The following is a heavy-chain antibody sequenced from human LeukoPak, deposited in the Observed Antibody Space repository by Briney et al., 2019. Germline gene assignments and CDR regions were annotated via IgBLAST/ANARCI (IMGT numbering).Heavy chain of an antibody. Sequence: GGSLRLSCAASGFTFSTYWMHWVRQAPGKGLFWVSFINNDGSTTSYADSVRGRFTISRDNAKNTLYLQMNSLRAEDTAVYYCANSISVAGTYAFNIWGQGTMVTVSS. D-gene: IGHD6-19*01. CDR1: GFTFSTYW. V-gene: IGHV3-74*01. CDR2: INNDGSTT. CDR3: ANSISVAGTYAFNI. J-gene: IGHJ3*02.